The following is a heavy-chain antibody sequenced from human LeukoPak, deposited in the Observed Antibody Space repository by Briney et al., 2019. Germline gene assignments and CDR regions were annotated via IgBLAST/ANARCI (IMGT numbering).Heavy chain of an antibody. CDR1: GFTFSSYN. D-gene: IGHD3-9*01. CDR2: ISSSGIMI. CDR3: TRGGAPYFDWCFDY. J-gene: IGHJ4*02. V-gene: IGHV3-48*03. Sequence: GGSLRLSCAASGFTFSSYNMNWVRQASGKGLEWGSYISSSGIMIYYADSVNGRFTISRDNAKNSLYLQMNSLRAEDTAIYYCTRGGAPYFDWCFDYWGQGTLVTVSS.